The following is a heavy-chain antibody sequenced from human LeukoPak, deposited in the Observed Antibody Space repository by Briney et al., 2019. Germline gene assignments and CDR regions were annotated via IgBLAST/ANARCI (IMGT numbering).Heavy chain of an antibody. CDR3: ARAPRSAMIVVVKDAFDI. CDR1: GGSISSSSYY. CDR2: IYYSGST. D-gene: IGHD3-22*01. J-gene: IGHJ3*02. V-gene: IGHV4-39*01. Sequence: SETLSLTCTVSGGSISSSSYYWGWIRQPPGKGLEWIGSIYYSGSTYYNPSLKSRVTISVDTSKNQFSLKLSSVTAADTAVYYCARAPRSAMIVVVKDAFDIWGQGTMVTVSS.